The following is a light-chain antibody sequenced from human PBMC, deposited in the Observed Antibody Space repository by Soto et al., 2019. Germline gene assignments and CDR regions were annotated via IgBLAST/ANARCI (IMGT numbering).Light chain of an antibody. CDR3: QQRSNWPPEIT. CDR1: QSVSSY. CDR2: DAS. Sequence: EIVLLQSPGTMSLSPGASSPLSRRASQSVSSYLAWYQQNPGQAPRLLIYDASNRATGIPARFSGSGSGTDFTLTIRRLEPEDFAVYYCQQRSNWPPEITVGQGKRLEIK. V-gene: IGKV3-11*01. J-gene: IGKJ5*01.